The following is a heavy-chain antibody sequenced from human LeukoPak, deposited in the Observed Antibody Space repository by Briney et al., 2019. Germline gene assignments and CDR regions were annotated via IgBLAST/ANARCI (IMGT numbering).Heavy chain of an antibody. CDR1: GYTFTSYY. J-gene: IGHJ4*02. Sequence: ASVKVSCKASGYTFTSYYMHWVRQAPGQGLEWMGRINPNSGGTNYAQKFQGRVTMTRDTSTSTVYMELSSLRSEDTAVYYCARDRGDSSGYYPPPFDYWGQGTLVTVSS. CDR3: ARDRGDSSGYYPPPFDY. CDR2: INPNSGGT. V-gene: IGHV1-2*06. D-gene: IGHD3-22*01.